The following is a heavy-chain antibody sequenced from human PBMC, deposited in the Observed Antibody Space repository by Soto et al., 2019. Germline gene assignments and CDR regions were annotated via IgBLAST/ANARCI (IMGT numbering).Heavy chain of an antibody. D-gene: IGHD1-26*01. V-gene: IGHV4-39*01. CDR3: ARFVWEILSLYYFAY. Sequence: SETLSLTCTVSCGSISSSIYYCGWIRQPPGKGLELIGSIYYSGSTYYNPSLKSRVTISVYTSKNQFSLKLSSVTAADTAVYYCARFVWEILSLYYFAYWGQGTLVTVSS. CDR1: CGSISSSIYY. CDR2: IYYSGST. J-gene: IGHJ4*02.